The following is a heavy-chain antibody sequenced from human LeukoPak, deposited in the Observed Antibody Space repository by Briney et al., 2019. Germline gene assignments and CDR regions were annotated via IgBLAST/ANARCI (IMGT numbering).Heavy chain of an antibody. Sequence: PSETLSLTCAVSGGSISSGGYYWSWIRQHPGKGLEWIGYIYYSGSTYYNPSLKSRVTISVDTSKNQFSLKLSSVAAADTAVYYCARASGIAALGEVDYFDYWGQGTLVTVPS. CDR2: IYYSGST. CDR3: ARASGIAALGEVDYFDY. J-gene: IGHJ4*02. CDR1: GGSISSGGYY. D-gene: IGHD6-6*01. V-gene: IGHV4-31*11.